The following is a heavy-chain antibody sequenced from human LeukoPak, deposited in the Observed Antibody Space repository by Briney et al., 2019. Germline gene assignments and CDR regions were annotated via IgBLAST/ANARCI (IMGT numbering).Heavy chain of an antibody. V-gene: IGHV4-59*08. J-gene: IGHJ5*02. D-gene: IGHD1-26*01. CDR2: IYYSGST. CDR1: GGSISSYY. Sequence: SETLSLTCTVSGGSISSYYWSWIRQPPGKGLEWIGYIYYSGSTNYNPSLKSRVTMSLDTSKNQFSLRLTSVTAADTAVYYCARGASGDNWFDPWGQGTLATVSS. CDR3: ARGASGDNWFDP.